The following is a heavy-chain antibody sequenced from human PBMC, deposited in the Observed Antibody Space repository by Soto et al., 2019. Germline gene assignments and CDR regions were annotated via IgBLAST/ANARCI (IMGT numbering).Heavy chain of an antibody. J-gene: IGHJ6*02. V-gene: IGHV4-34*01. CDR1: GGSLSDYY. Sequence: PSETLSLTCAVSGGSLSDYYWSWIRQPPGKGLEWIGEIHHSGRTNYHPSLKSRVTISLDTSNTSKYQLSLRLTSVTAADTAVYYCARAGNSYGGWYYYYGMDVWGQGTTVTVSS. D-gene: IGHD5-18*01. CDR3: ARAGNSYGGWYYYYGMDV. CDR2: IHHSGRT.